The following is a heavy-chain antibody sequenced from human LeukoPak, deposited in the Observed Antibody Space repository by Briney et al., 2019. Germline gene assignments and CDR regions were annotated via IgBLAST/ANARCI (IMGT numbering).Heavy chain of an antibody. Sequence: SETLSLTCTVSGGSTSSSNYYWGWIRQPPGKGLEWIGGIHYSGNTYYNPSLKSRVTISVDTSKNQFSLKLSSVTAADTAVYYCARGPQRYCSGGSCYSRYFQHWGQGTLVTVSS. D-gene: IGHD2-15*01. CDR2: IHYSGNT. J-gene: IGHJ1*01. V-gene: IGHV4-39*07. CDR1: GGSTSSSNYY. CDR3: ARGPQRYCSGGSCYSRYFQH.